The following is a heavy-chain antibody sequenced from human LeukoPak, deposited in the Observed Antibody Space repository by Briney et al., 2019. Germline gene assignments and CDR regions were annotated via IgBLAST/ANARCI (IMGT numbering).Heavy chain of an antibody. J-gene: IGHJ5*02. CDR1: GGSISSYY. CDR3: ARELPTYCSSTSCYGTPNWFDP. D-gene: IGHD2-2*01. V-gene: IGHV4-59*12. Sequence: SETLSLTCTVSGGSISSYYWSWIRQPPGKGLEWIGYIYYSGSTNYNPSLKSRVTMSVDTSKNQFSLKLSSVTAADTAVYYCARELPTYCSSTSCYGTPNWFDPWGQGTLVTASS. CDR2: IYYSGST.